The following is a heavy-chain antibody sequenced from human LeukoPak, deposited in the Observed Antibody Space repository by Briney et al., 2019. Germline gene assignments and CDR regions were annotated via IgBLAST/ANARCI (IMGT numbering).Heavy chain of an antibody. CDR3: SRQGSRSWYGDFDY. D-gene: IGHD6-13*01. CDR2: IYHSGDT. V-gene: IGHV4-38-2*01. J-gene: IGHJ4*02. CDR1: GYSISSGSY. Sequence: SETLSLTCAVSGYSISSGSYWGWVRQPPGKGLEWVGSIYHSGDTYYNPSLRSRLTISVDKFKNQFSLKLTSMTAADTAVYYCSRQGSRSWYGDFDYWGQGTLVTVSS.